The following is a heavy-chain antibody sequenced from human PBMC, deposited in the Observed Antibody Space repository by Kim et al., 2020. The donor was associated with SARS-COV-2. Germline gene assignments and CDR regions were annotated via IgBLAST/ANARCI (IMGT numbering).Heavy chain of an antibody. J-gene: IGHJ6*02. D-gene: IGHD5-12*01. Sequence: GGSLRLSCAASGFTFSDYYMSWIRRAPGKGLEWVSYISSSGSTIYYADSVKGRFTISRDNAKNSLYLQMNSLRAEDTAVYYCASTLRDGYRNYYYGMDVWGQGTTVTVSS. CDR1: GFTFSDYY. V-gene: IGHV3-11*04. CDR3: ASTLRDGYRNYYYGMDV. CDR2: ISSSGSTI.